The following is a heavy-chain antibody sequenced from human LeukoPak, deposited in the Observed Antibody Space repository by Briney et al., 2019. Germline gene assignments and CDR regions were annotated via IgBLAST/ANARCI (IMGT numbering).Heavy chain of an antibody. CDR2: ISGSGGST. J-gene: IGHJ5*02. Sequence: PEGSLRLSCAASGFTFSSYAMSWVRQAPRKGLEWVSAISGSGGSTYYADSVKGRFTISRDNAKNSLYLQMNSLRAEDTAVYYCARDPLWFDPWGQGTLVTVSS. CDR3: ARDPLWFDP. CDR1: GFTFSSYA. V-gene: IGHV3-23*01.